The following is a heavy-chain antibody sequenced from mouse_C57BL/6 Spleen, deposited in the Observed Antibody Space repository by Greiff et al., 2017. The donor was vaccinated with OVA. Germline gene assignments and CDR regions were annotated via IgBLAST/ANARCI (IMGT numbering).Heavy chain of an antibody. J-gene: IGHJ2*01. CDR1: GFSLTSYG. V-gene: IGHV2-5*01. CDR3: AKTDYYGSIFDY. CDR2: IWRGGST. D-gene: IGHD1-1*01. Sequence: QVQLQQSGPGLVQPSQSLSITCTVSGFSLTSYGVHWVRQSPGKGLEWLGVIWRGGSTDYNAAFMSRLSITKDNSKSQVYFKMNSLQADDTDIYYCAKTDYYGSIFDYWGQGTTLTVSS.